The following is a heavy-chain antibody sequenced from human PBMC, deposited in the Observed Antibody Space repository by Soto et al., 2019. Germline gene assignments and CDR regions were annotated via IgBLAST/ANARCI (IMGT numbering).Heavy chain of an antibody. Sequence: XETLSLTCSLSGGSINSSDHFWGWIRQTPGKGLEWIGSVYYTETTYYNPSLKSPVTISVETSRNTFSLKVNSVTAADTGIYYCARQRVLSTNMFITSFDPWGQGPLVTVSS. CDR2: VYYTETT. CDR3: ARQRVLSTNMFITSFDP. J-gene: IGHJ5*02. V-gene: IGHV4-39*01. D-gene: IGHD3-10*02. CDR1: GGSINSSDHF.